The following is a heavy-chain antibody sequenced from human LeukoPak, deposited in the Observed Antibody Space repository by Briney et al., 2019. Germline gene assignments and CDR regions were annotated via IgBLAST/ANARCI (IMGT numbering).Heavy chain of an antibody. CDR2: ISGSSGTI. CDR3: ARERGGFGGYLPYYYLDV. V-gene: IGHV3-48*04. D-gene: IGHD5-12*01. Sequence: GGSLRLSCAASRFTFSTYWMSWVRQAPGKGLECVSFISGSSGTIYYADSVKGRFTISRDNTKNSLYLQMISLRAEDTAIYYCARERGGFGGYLPYYYLDVWGKGTTVTVSS. CDR1: RFTFSTYW. J-gene: IGHJ6*03.